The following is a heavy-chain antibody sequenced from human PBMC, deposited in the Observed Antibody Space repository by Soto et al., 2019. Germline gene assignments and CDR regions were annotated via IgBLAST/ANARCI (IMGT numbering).Heavy chain of an antibody. V-gene: IGHV3-48*03. CDR3: ARDDIRGWQYQGLSGY. D-gene: IGHD6-19*01. CDR1: GFTFSAFE. CDR2: ISGVSYNI. J-gene: IGHJ4*02. Sequence: EVQLVESGGGLVQPGGSLRLSCAASGFTFSAFEMNWVRQAPGKGLEWISYISGVSYNIYYADSVKGCFTVSRDNAKNTLYLHMNTRRAADTGVDYCARDDIRGWQYQGLSGYRGQGILVNVSS.